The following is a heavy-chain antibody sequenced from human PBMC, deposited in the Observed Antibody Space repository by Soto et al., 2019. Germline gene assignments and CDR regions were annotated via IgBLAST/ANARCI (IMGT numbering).Heavy chain of an antibody. V-gene: IGHV6-1*01. CDR2: TYYRSKWYN. Sequence: SSNSAAXNXXXXXXXXXLXWLGRTYYRSKWYNDYAVSVKSRITINPDTSKNQFSLQLNSVTPEDTAVYYCARDLQYSSSWPRGDAFDIWGQGTMVTVSS. CDR3: ARDLQYSSSWPRGDAFDI. J-gene: IGHJ3*02. CDR1: SSNSAA. D-gene: IGHD6-13*01.